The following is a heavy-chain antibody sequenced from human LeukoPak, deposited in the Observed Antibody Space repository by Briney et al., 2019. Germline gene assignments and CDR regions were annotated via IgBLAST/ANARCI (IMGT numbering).Heavy chain of an antibody. CDR1: GFTFSSYA. J-gene: IGHJ6*02. CDR3: ARSELGSSWYIGSKGGNYYYYGMDV. D-gene: IGHD6-13*01. CDR2: ISYDGSNK. Sequence: GGSLRLSCAASGFTFSSYAMHWVRQAPGKGLEWVAVISYDGSNKYYADSVKGRFTISRDNSKNTLYLQMNSLRAEDTAVYYCARSELGSSWYIGSKGGNYYYYGMDVWGQGTTVTVSS. V-gene: IGHV3-30*04.